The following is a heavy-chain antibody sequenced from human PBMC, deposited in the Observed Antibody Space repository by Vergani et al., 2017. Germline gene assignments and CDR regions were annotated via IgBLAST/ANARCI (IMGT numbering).Heavy chain of an antibody. J-gene: IGHJ6*02. CDR1: GGSISSSSHF. D-gene: IGHD3-16*01. CDR3: ARYDSCHYDSSDYGLDV. CDR2: IYYSGST. Sequence: QLQLHKSGPGLVKPSETLSLTCTLSGGSISSSSHFWGWLRPTPGKGLEWIGSIYYSGSTYYNPSLKSRVSISVDTSKNQFYLKLSSVTAADSAVYYCARYDSCHYDSSDYGLDVWGQGTTVTVSS. V-gene: IGHV4-39*01.